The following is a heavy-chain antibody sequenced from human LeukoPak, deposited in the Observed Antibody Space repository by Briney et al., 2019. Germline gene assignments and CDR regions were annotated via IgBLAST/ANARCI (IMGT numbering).Heavy chain of an antibody. CDR2: IYYSGST. CDR1: GGSISSSSYF. J-gene: IGHJ4*02. Sequence: SETLSLTCTVSGGSISSSSYFWGWIRQPPGKGLEWIGSIYYSGSTYYNPSLKSRVTISVDTSKNQFSLKLSSVTAADTAVCYCARGRTYCGGDCYEPTDYWGQGTLVTVSS. D-gene: IGHD2-21*02. V-gene: IGHV4-39*01. CDR3: ARGRTYCGGDCYEPTDY.